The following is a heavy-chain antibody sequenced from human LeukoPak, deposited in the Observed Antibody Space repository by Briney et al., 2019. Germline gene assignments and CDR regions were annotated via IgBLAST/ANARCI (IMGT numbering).Heavy chain of an antibody. CDR2: IIPIFGTA. J-gene: IGHJ6*03. V-gene: IGHV1-69*05. Sequence: SVKVSCKASGGTFSSYAISWVRQAPGQGLEWMGGIIPIFGTANYAQKFQGRVTITTDESTSTAYMELSSLRSEDTAVYYCAGLWFGELFVRYYYMDVWGKGTTVTVS. CDR1: GGTFSSYA. D-gene: IGHD3-10*01. CDR3: AGLWFGELFVRYYYMDV.